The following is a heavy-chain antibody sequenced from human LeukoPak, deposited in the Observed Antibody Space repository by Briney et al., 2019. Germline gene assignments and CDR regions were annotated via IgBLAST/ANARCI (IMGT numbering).Heavy chain of an antibody. CDR3: ASSRYFDWLTFDY. J-gene: IGHJ4*02. CDR2: ISAYNGNT. V-gene: IGHV1-18*01. CDR1: GYTFTSYG. Sequence: ASVKVSCKASGYTFTSYGISWVRQAPGQGLEWMGWISAYNGNTNYAQKFQGRVTITADESASTAYMELSSLRSEDTAVYYCASSRYFDWLTFDYWGQGTLVTVSS. D-gene: IGHD3-9*01.